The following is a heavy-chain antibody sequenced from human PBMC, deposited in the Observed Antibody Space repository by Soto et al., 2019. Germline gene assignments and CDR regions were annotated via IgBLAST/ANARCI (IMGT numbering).Heavy chain of an antibody. Sequence: EVQLVESGGGLVQPGGSLKLSCAASGFTFSGSAMHWVRQASGKGLEWVGRISSKANNYATAYGASAKGRFTISRDDSKNTAYLQMNSLKTEDTAVYYCSRQASDFWSCKPQYYMDVWGKGTTVTVSS. V-gene: IGHV3-73*01. D-gene: IGHD3-3*01. CDR2: ISSKANNYAT. CDR3: SRQASDFWSCKPQYYMDV. CDR1: GFTFSGSA. J-gene: IGHJ6*03.